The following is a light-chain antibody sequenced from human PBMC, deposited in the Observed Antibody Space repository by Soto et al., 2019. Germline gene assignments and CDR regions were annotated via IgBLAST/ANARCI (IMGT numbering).Light chain of an antibody. CDR2: GAS. CDR1: QSVTSSY. Sequence: EIVLTQSPGTLSLSPGEGVTLSCSASQSVTSSYLAWYQQKRRQAPRLLIYGASNRATGIPDRFSGSGSGTDFTLTISRLEPEDFAVYYCQQYCSSPPYTFGQGTKLEIK. J-gene: IGKJ2*01. V-gene: IGKV3-20*01. CDR3: QQYCSSPPYT.